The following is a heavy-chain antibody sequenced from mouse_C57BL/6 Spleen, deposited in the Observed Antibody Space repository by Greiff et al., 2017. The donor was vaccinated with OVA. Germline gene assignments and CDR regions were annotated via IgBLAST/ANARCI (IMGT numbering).Heavy chain of an antibody. CDR3: TRDYYGKLGYAMDY. V-gene: IGHV1-15*01. Sequence: VQLQQSGAELVRPGASVTLSCKASGYTFTDYEMHWVKQTPVHGLEWIGAIDPETGGTAYNQKFKGKAILTADKSSSTAYMELRSLTSEDSAVYYCTRDYYGKLGYAMDYWGQGTSGTVSS. D-gene: IGHD1-1*01. CDR2: IDPETGGT. J-gene: IGHJ4*01. CDR1: GYTFTDYE.